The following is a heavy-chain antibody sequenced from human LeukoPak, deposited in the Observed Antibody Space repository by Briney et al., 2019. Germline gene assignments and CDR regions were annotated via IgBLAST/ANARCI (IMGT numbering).Heavy chain of an antibody. CDR2: ISSGSSII. CDR3: AKGPGEAVAGMSY. Sequence: GGSLRLSCAASGFTFSSYSMNWVRQAPGKGLEWVSYISSGSSIIYYADSVKGRFSISRDNSKSTLYLQMNSLRAEDTAVYYCAKGPGEAVAGMSYWGQGTLVTVSS. J-gene: IGHJ4*02. D-gene: IGHD6-19*01. CDR1: GFTFSSYS. V-gene: IGHV3-48*01.